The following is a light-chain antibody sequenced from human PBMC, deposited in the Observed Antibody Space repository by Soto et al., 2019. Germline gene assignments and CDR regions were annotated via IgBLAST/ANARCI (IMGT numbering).Light chain of an antibody. J-gene: IGLJ2*01. V-gene: IGLV1-51*02. Sequence: QSVLTQPPSVSAAPGQRVTISCFGSSFNIGNNYVSWYQQLPGTAPKLLIYENNKRPSGIPDRFSGSKSGTSATLGITGLQTGDEADYYCGTWDSSLSSVVFGGGTKVTVL. CDR1: SFNIGNNY. CDR2: ENN. CDR3: GTWDSSLSSVV.